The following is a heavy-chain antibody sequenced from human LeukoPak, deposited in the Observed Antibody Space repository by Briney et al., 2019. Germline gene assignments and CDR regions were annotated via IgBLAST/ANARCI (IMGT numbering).Heavy chain of an antibody. J-gene: IGHJ4*02. D-gene: IGHD5-24*01. CDR3: ARRRGDGYNYDYFDY. CDR1: GGSISSYY. V-gene: IGHV4-59*01. Sequence: SETLSLTCTVSGGSISSYYWSWIRQPPGKGLEWIGYIYYSGSTNYNPSLKSRVTISVDTSKNQFSLKLSSVTAADTAVYYCARRRGDGYNYDYFDYWGQGTLVTVSS. CDR2: IYYSGST.